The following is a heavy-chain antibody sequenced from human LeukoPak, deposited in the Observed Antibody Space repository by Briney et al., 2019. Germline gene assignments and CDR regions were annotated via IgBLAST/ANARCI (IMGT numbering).Heavy chain of an antibody. CDR1: GTTFRSYG. D-gene: IGHD2-21*02. V-gene: IGHV3-33*08. CDR2: IWADGSQK. Sequence: PGGSLRLSCAASGTTFRSYGMHWVRQAPGKGPEWVAAIWADGSQKYYADSVTGRVTISRDNPKNTLYLQVNSLRAEDTAVYYCARLVFDGDWYVDFWGQGTLVTVSS. CDR3: ARLVFDGDWYVDF. J-gene: IGHJ4*02.